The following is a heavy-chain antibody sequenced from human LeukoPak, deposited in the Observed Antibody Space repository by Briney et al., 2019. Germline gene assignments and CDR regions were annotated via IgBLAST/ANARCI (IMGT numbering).Heavy chain of an antibody. CDR1: GYTFTGYY. D-gene: IGHD3-3*01. V-gene: IGHV1-2*02. J-gene: IGHJ5*02. CDR2: INPNSGGT. CDR3: ARDLMYYDFWSGQYL. Sequence: ASVKVSCKASGYTFTGYYMHWVRQAPGQGLEWMGWINPNSGGTNYAQKFQGRVTMTRDTSISTAYMELSRLRSDDTAVYYCARDLMYYDFWSGQYLWGQGTLVTVSS.